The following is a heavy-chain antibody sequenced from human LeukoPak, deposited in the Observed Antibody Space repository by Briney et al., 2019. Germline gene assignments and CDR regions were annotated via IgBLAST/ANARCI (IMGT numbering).Heavy chain of an antibody. V-gene: IGHV1-3*01. Sequence: ASVKVSCKASGYTFTSYAMHWVRQAPGQRLEWMGWINAGNGNTKYSQKFQGRVTITRDTSASTAYMELSSLRSEDTAVYYCARSEAYSSGWYGPWRQWGQGTLVTVSS. CDR1: GYTFTSYA. D-gene: IGHD6-19*01. CDR2: INAGNGNT. CDR3: ARSEAYSSGWYGPWRQ. J-gene: IGHJ4*02.